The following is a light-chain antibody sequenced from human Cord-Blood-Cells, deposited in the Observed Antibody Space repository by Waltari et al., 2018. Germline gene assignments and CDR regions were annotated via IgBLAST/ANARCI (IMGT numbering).Light chain of an antibody. V-gene: IGKV1-39*01. CDR3: QQSYSTPRT. Sequence: DLQMTPSPPSLSASVGDRVPLTCRASQSISSYLNWYQQKPGKAPKLLIYAASSLQSGVPSRFSGSGSGTDFTLTISSLQPEDFATYYCQQSYSTPRTFGQGTKLEIK. J-gene: IGKJ2*01. CDR2: AAS. CDR1: QSISSY.